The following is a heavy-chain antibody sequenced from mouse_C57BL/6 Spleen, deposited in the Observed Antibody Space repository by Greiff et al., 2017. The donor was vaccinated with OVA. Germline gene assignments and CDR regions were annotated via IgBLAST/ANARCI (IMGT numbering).Heavy chain of an antibody. CDR3: ARPNYGSSSWFAY. CDR2: INPNYGTT. J-gene: IGHJ3*01. CDR1: GYSFTDYN. D-gene: IGHD1-1*01. Sequence: EVQLQESGPELVKPGASVKISCKASGYSFTDYNMNWVKQSNGKSLEWIGVINPNYGTTSYNQKFKGKATLTVDQSSSTAYMQLNSLTSEDSAVYYGARPNYGSSSWFAYWGQGTLVTVSA. V-gene: IGHV1-39*01.